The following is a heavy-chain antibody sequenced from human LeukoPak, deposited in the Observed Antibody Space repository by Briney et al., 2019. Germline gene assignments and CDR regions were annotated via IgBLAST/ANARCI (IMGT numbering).Heavy chain of an antibody. V-gene: IGHV3-9*03. Sequence: GGSLRLSCAASGFTFDDYAMHWVRQAPGKGLEWVSGISWNSGSIGYADSVKGRFTISRDNAKNSLYLQMNSLRAEDMALYYCAASSTSRGHFDYWGQGTLVTVSS. J-gene: IGHJ4*02. CDR1: GFTFDDYA. D-gene: IGHD2-2*01. CDR2: ISWNSGSI. CDR3: AASSTSRGHFDY.